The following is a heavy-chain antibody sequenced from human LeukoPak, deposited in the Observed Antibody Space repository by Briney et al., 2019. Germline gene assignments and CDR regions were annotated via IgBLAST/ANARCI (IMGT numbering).Heavy chain of an antibody. CDR3: ARGPYCSTTNHYSPYYYYMSV. Sequence: GESLKISCKGSGYSFTNYWIGWVRQMPGKGLEWMGIIYPGDSDTRYSPSFQGQVTISADKSIRTAYLQWSSLKASDTAMYYCARGPYCSTTNHYSPYYYYMSVWGRGTTVTVSS. CDR1: GYSFTNYW. D-gene: IGHD2-2*01. CDR2: IYPGDSDT. V-gene: IGHV5-51*01. J-gene: IGHJ6*03.